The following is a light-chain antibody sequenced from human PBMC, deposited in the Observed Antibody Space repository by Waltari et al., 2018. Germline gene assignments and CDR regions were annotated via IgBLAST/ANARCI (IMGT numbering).Light chain of an antibody. J-gene: IGKJ1*01. CDR3: QHYVRLPAT. CDR1: QSVSRA. V-gene: IGKV3-20*01. CDR2: GAS. Sequence: EIVLTQSPVSLSSSPGERVTLSCRASQSVSRALAWYQQKHGQAPRLLIFGASNRATGIPDRFSGSGSETDFSLTISRLEPEDFAVYYCQHYVRLPATFGRGTKVEIK.